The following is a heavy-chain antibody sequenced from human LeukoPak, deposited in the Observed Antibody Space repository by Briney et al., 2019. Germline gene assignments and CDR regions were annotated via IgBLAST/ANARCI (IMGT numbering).Heavy chain of an antibody. Sequence: ASVTVSCKASGYTFNGYYIHWVRQPPGQGLEWMGWINPNSGGTKYAQKFQGRVTMTRDTSISTAYMELSRLTSDDTAVYYCTSLIIVDAFDIWGQGTLVTVSS. V-gene: IGHV1-2*02. CDR3: TSLIIVDAFDI. J-gene: IGHJ3*02. CDR2: INPNSGGT. D-gene: IGHD2-21*01. CDR1: GYTFNGYY.